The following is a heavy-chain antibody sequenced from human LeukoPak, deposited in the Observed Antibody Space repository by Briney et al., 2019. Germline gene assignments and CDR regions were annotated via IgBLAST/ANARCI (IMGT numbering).Heavy chain of an antibody. Sequence: GGSLILSCAASGFNFDDYGMSWVRQGPGKGLEWVSGVDRNGDSTGYADSVKGRFTISRDNSKDTLYLQMNSLRAEDTAVYYCASISTHYGDLDYWGQGTLVTVSS. CDR2: VDRNGDST. V-gene: IGHV3-20*04. CDR1: GFNFDDYG. D-gene: IGHD4-17*01. J-gene: IGHJ4*02. CDR3: ASISTHYGDLDY.